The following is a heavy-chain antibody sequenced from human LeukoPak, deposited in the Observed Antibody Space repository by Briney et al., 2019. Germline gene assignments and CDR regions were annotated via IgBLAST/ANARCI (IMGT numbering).Heavy chain of an antibody. D-gene: IGHD1-14*01. J-gene: IGHJ4*02. CDR1: GFTFSSYG. CDR2: IYSGGSI. CDR3: ARHRYISTRDFEY. Sequence: GGSLRLSCAASGFTFSSYGMSWVRQAPGKGLEWVSAIYSGGSIYYADSVKGRFAISRDNSKNTLYLQMHSLGAEDTAVYYCARHRYISTRDFEYWGQGTLVTVSS. V-gene: IGHV3-53*01.